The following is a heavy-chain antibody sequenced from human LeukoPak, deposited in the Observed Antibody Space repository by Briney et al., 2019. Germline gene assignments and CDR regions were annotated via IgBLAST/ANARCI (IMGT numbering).Heavy chain of an antibody. CDR1: GCTFTSYD. CDR3: ARGSGGSSWYGTNDY. CDR2: MNPNSGNT. V-gene: IGHV1-8*01. D-gene: IGHD6-13*01. J-gene: IGHJ4*02. Sequence: VASVKVSCKASGCTFTSYDINGVRQATGQGLEWMGWMNPNSGNTGYAQKFQGTVTMTRNTSLRTAYMEMRRVRAEDTAVYYCARGSGGSSWYGTNDYWGQGTLVTVSS.